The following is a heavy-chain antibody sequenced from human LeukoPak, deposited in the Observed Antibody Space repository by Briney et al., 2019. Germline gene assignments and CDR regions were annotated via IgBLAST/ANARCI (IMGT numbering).Heavy chain of an antibody. CDR2: ISQDVSHK. D-gene: IGHD4-23*01. CDR3: AKRRLEDSGTYGGGFDF. CDR1: GFIFSSYG. V-gene: IGHV3-30*18. Sequence: GGSLRLSCAASGFIFSSYGMYWVRQAPGKGPEWVAVISQDVSHKYYADFVKGRFTISRDNSKNTLHLQMNTLTTEDTAVYYCAKRRLEDSGTYGGGFDFWGQGTMVTVSS. J-gene: IGHJ3*01.